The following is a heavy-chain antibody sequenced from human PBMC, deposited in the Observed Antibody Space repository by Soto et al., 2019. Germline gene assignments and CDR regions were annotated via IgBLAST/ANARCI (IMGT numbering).Heavy chain of an antibody. D-gene: IGHD3-10*01. CDR1: RYTFTSCG. CDR2: ISAYNGNT. V-gene: IGHV1-18*01. CDR3: ARRHGMFRGVDYDY. Sequence: ASLPISCRPSRYTFTSCGMSRGRQAPGQGLEWMGWISAYNGNTNYAQKLQGRVTMTTDTSTSTAYMELRSLRSDDTAVYYCARRHGMFRGVDYDYWGQGTLVTVSS. J-gene: IGHJ4*02.